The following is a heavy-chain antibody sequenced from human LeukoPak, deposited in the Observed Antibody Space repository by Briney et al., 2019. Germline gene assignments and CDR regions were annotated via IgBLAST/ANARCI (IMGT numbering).Heavy chain of an antibody. CDR1: GYSFTSYW. D-gene: IGHD3-3*01. CDR2: IYPGDSDT. V-gene: IGHV5-51*01. CDR3: ARQYYDFWSGSTPGAFDI. J-gene: IGHJ3*02. Sequence: GESLKISCKGSGYSFTSYWIGWVRQMPGKSLEWKGIIYPGDSDTRYSPSFQGQVTISADKSISTAYLQWSSLKASDTAMYYCARQYYDFWSGSTPGAFDIWGQGTMVTVSS.